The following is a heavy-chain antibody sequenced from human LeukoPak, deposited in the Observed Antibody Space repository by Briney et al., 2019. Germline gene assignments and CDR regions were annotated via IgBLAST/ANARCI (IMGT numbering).Heavy chain of an antibody. CDR2: IYPGDSDT. CDR3: ARRHTHSGYEFDY. Sequence: GESLKISCKGSAYSFTSYWIGWVRQMPGKGLEWMGIIYPGDSDTRYSPSFQGQVTISADKSISTAYLQWSSLKASDTAMYYCARRHTHSGYEFDYWGQGTLVTVSS. CDR1: AYSFTSYW. J-gene: IGHJ4*02. V-gene: IGHV5-51*01. D-gene: IGHD5-12*01.